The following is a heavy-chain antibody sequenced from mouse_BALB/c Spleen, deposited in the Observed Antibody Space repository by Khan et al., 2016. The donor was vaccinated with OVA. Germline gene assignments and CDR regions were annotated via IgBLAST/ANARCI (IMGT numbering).Heavy chain of an antibody. V-gene: IGHV8-8*01. CDR2: IWWNDDK. J-gene: IGHJ1*01. Sequence: QVTLKESGPGILQPSQTLSLTCSFSGFSLSTSGMSVGWIRQPLGKGLEWLAHIWWNDDKYYNPALKSRLTISKDTSNNQVFLKIASVVTADTATYYCARYDGHWYFEVWGAGTTVTVSS. CDR1: GFSLSTSGMS. CDR3: ARYDGHWYFEV. D-gene: IGHD2-3*01.